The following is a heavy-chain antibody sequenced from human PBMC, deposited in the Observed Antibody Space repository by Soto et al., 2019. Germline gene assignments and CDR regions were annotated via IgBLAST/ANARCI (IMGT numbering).Heavy chain of an antibody. Sequence: LRLPCAASGFTFTSYAMGWVRQAPGKGLEWVSVVSSGGSTYYADSVTGRFTVSRDNSKNTLSLQMNSLRAEDTAVYYCAKRLVAGGHFDYWGQGALVTVSS. J-gene: IGHJ4*02. D-gene: IGHD2-15*01. CDR2: VSSGGST. CDR1: GFTFTSYA. V-gene: IGHV3-23*01. CDR3: AKRLVAGGHFDY.